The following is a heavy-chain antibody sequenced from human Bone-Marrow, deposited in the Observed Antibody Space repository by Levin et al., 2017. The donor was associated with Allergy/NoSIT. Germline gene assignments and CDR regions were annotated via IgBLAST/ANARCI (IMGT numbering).Heavy chain of an antibody. Sequence: GWSLRLSCAASGFSFSGYSMNWVRQAPGKGLEWVSSISVFTGNTYYSDSVKGRFTISRDNAMNSLYLQMNSLRAEDTAVYYCAGERSAVGDILHFDDWGQGALVTVSS. J-gene: IGHJ4*02. D-gene: IGHD2-8*01. CDR1: GFSFSGYS. CDR2: ISVFTGNT. CDR3: AGERSAVGDILHFDD. V-gene: IGHV3-21*01.